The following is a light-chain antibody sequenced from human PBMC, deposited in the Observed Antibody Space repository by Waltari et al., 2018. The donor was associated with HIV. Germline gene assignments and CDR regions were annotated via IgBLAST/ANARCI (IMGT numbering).Light chain of an antibody. CDR2: WAS. CDR3: QQYYSTALKT. J-gene: IGKJ1*01. V-gene: IGKV4-1*01. CDR1: QSVLYSSNNKNY. Sequence: DIVMTQSPDSLAVSLGDRATINCKSSQSVLYSSNNKNYLTWYQQKPGQPPKLLIYWASTRESGVPDRFSGSGSGTDFTLTSSSLEAEDVAVYYCQQYYSTALKTFGQGTKVEIK.